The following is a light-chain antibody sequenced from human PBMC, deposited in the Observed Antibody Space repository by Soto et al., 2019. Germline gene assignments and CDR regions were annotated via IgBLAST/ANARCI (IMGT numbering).Light chain of an antibody. CDR2: ATF. CDR1: QTISKF. CDR3: QQSYSTPYT. J-gene: IGKJ2*01. Sequence: DIRLTQSPSSLSASVGDRVTVTCRASQTISKFVNWYQQKPGKAPKLLIYATFNLQNGVPARFSGGGSGTDFTLTINNLQPEDFATYFCQQSYSTPYTFGQGTKLEIK. V-gene: IGKV1-39*01.